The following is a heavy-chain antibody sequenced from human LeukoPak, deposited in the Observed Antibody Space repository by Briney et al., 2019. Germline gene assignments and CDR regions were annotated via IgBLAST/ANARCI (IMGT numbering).Heavy chain of an antibody. Sequence: SETLSLTCTVSGGSISSGGYYWSWIRQHPGKGLEWIEYIYYSRSTYYNPSLKSRVTISVDTSKNQFSLKLSSVTAADTAVYYCARVRSYDYYFDYWGQGTLVTVSS. CDR1: GGSISSGGYY. D-gene: IGHD5-18*01. V-gene: IGHV4-31*03. J-gene: IGHJ4*02. CDR2: IYYSRST. CDR3: ARVRSYDYYFDY.